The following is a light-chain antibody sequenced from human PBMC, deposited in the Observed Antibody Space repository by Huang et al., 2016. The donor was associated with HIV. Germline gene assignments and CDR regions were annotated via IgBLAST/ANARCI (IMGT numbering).Light chain of an antibody. CDR1: QSVNSN. J-gene: IGKJ2*02. V-gene: IGKV3D-15*01. Sequence: EIVMTQSPATLSVSPGDRATLSCRASQSVNSNLAWYQQKPGQAPRLLIYGASTRATGIPARFSGSGSGTEFTLTISSLQSEDSAVYYCQHFNNWPPWTFGQGTKLEIK. CDR2: GAS. CDR3: QHFNNWPPWT.